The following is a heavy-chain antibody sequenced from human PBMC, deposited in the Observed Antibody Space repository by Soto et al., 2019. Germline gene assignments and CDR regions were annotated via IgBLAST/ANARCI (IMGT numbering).Heavy chain of an antibody. CDR2: ITGDSNTI. V-gene: IGHV3-48*02. J-gene: IGHJ4*02. Sequence: EMHLVESGGGLVQHGGSLRLSCAASGFRFSIYSINWIRQAPGKGLEWSAYITGDSNTIKYADSVKGRFTISRDNAKNSVYLQMNSLRDEDTAVYYCARSVEGHFDYGGQGTVVTVSS. D-gene: IGHD6-19*01. CDR3: ARSVEGHFDY. CDR1: GFRFSIYS.